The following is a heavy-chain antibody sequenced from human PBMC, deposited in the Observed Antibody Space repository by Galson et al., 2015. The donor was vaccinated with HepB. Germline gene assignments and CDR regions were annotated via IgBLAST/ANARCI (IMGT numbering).Heavy chain of an antibody. CDR2: INTNTGNP. CDR3: ARDFRIVVVPAAMAY. V-gene: IGHV7-4-1*02. CDR1: GYTFTSYA. J-gene: IGHJ4*02. Sequence: SVKVSCKASGYTFTSYAMSWVRQAPGQGLEWMGWINTNTGNPTYAQGFTGRFVFSLDTSVSTAYLQISSLKAEDTAVYYCARDFRIVVVPAAMAYWGQGTLVTVSS. D-gene: IGHD2-2*01.